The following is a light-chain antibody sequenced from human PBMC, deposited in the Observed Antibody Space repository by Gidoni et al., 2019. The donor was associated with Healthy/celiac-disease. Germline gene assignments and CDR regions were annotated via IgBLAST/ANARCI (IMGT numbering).Light chain of an antibody. V-gene: IGKV3-11*01. CDR3: QQRSNWHLT. J-gene: IGKJ4*01. CDR2: DAS. Sequence: EIVLTQSPATLSLSPGERATLSCRASQSVSSYLAWYQQKPGQAPRLLIYDASNRATGIPARFRCSGSGTDFTLTISSLEPEDFAVYYCQQRSNWHLTFGGGTKVEIK. CDR1: QSVSSY.